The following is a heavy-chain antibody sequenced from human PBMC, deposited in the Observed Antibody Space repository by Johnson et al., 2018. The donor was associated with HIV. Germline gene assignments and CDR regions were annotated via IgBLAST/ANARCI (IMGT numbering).Heavy chain of an antibody. CDR1: GFTFSSYD. CDR2: IGTAGDT. Sequence: VQLVESGGGVVQSGGSLRLSCAASGFTFSSYDMHWVRQATGKGLEWVSAIGTAGDTYYPGSVKGRFTISRENAKNSLYLQMNSLRAGDTAVYYCARAYSGSYINDAFDIWGQGTMVTVSS. D-gene: IGHD1-26*01. J-gene: IGHJ3*02. CDR3: ARAYSGSYINDAFDI. V-gene: IGHV3-13*01.